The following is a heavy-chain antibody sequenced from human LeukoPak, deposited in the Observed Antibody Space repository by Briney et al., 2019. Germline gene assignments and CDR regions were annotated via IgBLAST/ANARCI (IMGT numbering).Heavy chain of an antibody. CDR1: GFTFSSYG. CDR3: ARYCSGGSCYRKSHFDY. Sequence: GSLRLSRAASGFTFSSYGMHWVRQAPGKGLEWVAVISYDGSNKYYADSVKGGFTISRDNSKNTLYLQMNSLRAEDTAVYYCARYCSGGSCYRKSHFDYWGQGTLVTVSS. CDR2: ISYDGSNK. V-gene: IGHV3-30*03. D-gene: IGHD2-15*01. J-gene: IGHJ4*02.